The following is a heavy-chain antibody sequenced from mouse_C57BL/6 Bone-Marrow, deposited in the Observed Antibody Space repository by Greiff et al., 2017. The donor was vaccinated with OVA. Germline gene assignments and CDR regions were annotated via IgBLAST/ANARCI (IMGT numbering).Heavy chain of an antibody. CDR3: ARALYYYGSSNFDV. V-gene: IGHV5-4*03. CDR1: GFTFSSYA. CDR2: ISDGGSYT. Sequence: EVKVVESGGGLVKPGGSLKLSCAASGFTFSSYAMSWVRQTPEKRLEWVATISDGGSYTYYPDNVKGRFTISRDNAKNNLYLQMSHLKSEDTAMYYCARALYYYGSSNFDVWGTGTTVTVSS. J-gene: IGHJ1*03. D-gene: IGHD1-1*01.